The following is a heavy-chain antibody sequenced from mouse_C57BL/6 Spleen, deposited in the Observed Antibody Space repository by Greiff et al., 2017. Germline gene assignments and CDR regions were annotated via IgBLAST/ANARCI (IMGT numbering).Heavy chain of an antibody. V-gene: IGHV1-9*01. D-gene: IGHD2-12*01. CDR3: ARRYYYWDY. CDR1: GYTFTGYW. CDR2: ILPGSGGT. J-gene: IGHJ2*01. Sequence: VKLMESGAELMKPGASVKLSCKATGYTFTGYWIEWVKQRPGHGLEWIGEILPGSGGTNYNEKFKGKATLTADTSSNTAYMQLSSLTTEDSAIYYCARRYYYWDYWGQGTTLRDAS.